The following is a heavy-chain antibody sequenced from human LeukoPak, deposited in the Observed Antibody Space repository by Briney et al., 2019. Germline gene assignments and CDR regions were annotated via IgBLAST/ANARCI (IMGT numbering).Heavy chain of an antibody. V-gene: IGHV4-59*08. CDR3: AKSMNYYGSGSYFYYYYGMDV. Sequence: PSETLSLTCTVSGGSISSYYWSWIRQPPGKGLEWIGYIYYSGSTNYNPSLKSRVTISVDTSKNQFSLKLSSVTAADTAVYYCAKSMNYYGSGSYFYYYYGMDVWGQGTTVTVSS. CDR2: IYYSGST. CDR1: GGSISSYY. J-gene: IGHJ6*02. D-gene: IGHD3-10*01.